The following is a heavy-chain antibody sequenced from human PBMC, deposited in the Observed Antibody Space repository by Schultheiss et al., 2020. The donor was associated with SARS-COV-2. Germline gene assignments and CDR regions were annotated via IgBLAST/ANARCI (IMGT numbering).Heavy chain of an antibody. CDR1: GGSISSYY. D-gene: IGHD3-10*01. CDR3: ASNYGSGSYLFGY. CDR2: IYYSGST. J-gene: IGHJ4*02. V-gene: IGHV4-59*08. Sequence: SETLSLTCTVSGGSISSYYWSWIRQPAGKGLEWIGYIYYSGSTYYNPSLKSRVTISVDTSKNQFSLKLSSVTAADTAVYYCASNYGSGSYLFGYWGQGTLVTVSS.